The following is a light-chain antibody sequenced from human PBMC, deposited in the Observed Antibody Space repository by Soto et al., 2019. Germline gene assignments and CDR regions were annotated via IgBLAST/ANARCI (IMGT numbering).Light chain of an antibody. V-gene: IGKV3-20*01. CDR2: GAS. CDR3: KQYGKT. J-gene: IGKJ1*01. CDR1: QSVSNNY. Sequence: ENVLTQSPGTLSLSPGERATLSCRASQSVSNNYLAWYQQKPGQAPRLLIYGASSRATGIPDRFSGSGSGTDFTLTISRLEPEDFAVYYCKQYGKTFGQGTKVDIK.